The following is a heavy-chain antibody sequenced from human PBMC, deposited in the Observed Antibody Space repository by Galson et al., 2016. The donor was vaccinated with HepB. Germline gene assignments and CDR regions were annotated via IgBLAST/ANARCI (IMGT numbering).Heavy chain of an antibody. Sequence: YGISWVRQAPGQGLEWMGWISAYNGNRKFAQKFQGRVTLTTDTSTATAHMEMRSLRSDDTAVYYCARDRESDYDPGWFGPWGQGTLVTVSS. J-gene: IGHJ5*02. CDR1: YG. CDR2: ISAYNGNR. D-gene: IGHD4-17*01. V-gene: IGHV1-18*01. CDR3: ARDRESDYDPGWFGP.